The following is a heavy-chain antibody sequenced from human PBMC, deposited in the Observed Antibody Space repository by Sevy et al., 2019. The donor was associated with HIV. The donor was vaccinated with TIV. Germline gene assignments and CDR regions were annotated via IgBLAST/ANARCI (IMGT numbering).Heavy chain of an antibody. CDR1: GFTFSKYS. J-gene: IGHJ4*02. CDR3: AREGCTKPHDY. CDR2: FSFGCGKI. V-gene: IGHV3-23*01. D-gene: IGHD2-8*01. Sequence: GGSLRLSCAASGFTFSKYSMSWIRQTPGKELEWVSTFSFGCGKINYADSVKGRFTISRDDSRNTFYLQMNSLRAEDTAIYYCAREGCTKPHDYWGQGTVVTVSS.